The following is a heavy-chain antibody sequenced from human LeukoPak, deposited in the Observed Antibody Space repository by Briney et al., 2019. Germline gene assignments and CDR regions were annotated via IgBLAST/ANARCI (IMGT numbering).Heavy chain of an antibody. CDR2: INHSGST. Sequence: PSETLSLTCAVYGGSFSGYYWSWIRQPPGKGLEWIGEINHSGSTNYNPSLKSRVTISVDTSKNQFSLKLSSVTAADTAVYYCARHVLYPIAAAGTRVYNWFDPWGQGTLVTVSS. CDR1: GGSFSGYY. CDR3: ARHVLYPIAAAGTRVYNWFDP. D-gene: IGHD6-13*01. V-gene: IGHV4-34*01. J-gene: IGHJ5*02.